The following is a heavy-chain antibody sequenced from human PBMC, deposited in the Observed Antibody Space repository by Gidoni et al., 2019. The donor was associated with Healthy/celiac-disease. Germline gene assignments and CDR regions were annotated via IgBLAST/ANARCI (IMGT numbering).Heavy chain of an antibody. CDR2: IRSKAYGGTT. CDR1: GFTFGAYA. CDR3: TRPYDSSGYYYTDY. J-gene: IGHJ4*02. Sequence: QLVESGGGLVKPVRSLRFSCTPSGFTFGAYAMKWFRQAPGKGLEGVGFIRSKAYGGTTEYAASVKGRFTISRDDSKSIAYLQMNSLKTEDTAVYYCTRPYDSSGYYYTDYWGQGTLVTVSS. V-gene: IGHV3-49*05. D-gene: IGHD3-22*01.